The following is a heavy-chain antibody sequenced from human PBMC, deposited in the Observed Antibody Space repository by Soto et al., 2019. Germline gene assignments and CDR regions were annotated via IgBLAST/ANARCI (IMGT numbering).Heavy chain of an antibody. D-gene: IGHD3-22*01. Sequence: LRLSCAASGFTFSNYALSWVRQAPGKGLEWVSAISGSGGSTYYADSVKGRFTISRDNSKNTLYLQMNSLRAEDTAVYYCAREYYYDSSGYGYWGQGTLVTVSS. V-gene: IGHV3-23*01. J-gene: IGHJ4*02. CDR2: ISGSGGST. CDR1: GFTFSNYA. CDR3: AREYYYDSSGYGY.